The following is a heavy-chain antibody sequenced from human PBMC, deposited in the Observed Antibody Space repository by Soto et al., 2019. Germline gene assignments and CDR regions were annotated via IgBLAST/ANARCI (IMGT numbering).Heavy chain of an antibody. D-gene: IGHD4-4*01. J-gene: IGHJ4*02. Sequence: QVPLVESGGGVVQPGRSLTLSCAASGFTFSRYGMHWVRQAPGKGLGWVALIWYDGSDKYYADSVKGRFTISRDNSKSTLYLQMNSLRAEDTAVYCCARDFADYSNHWYYFDYWGQGTLVTVSS. CDR3: ARDFADYSNHWYYFDY. CDR1: GFTFSRYG. CDR2: IWYDGSDK. V-gene: IGHV3-33*08.